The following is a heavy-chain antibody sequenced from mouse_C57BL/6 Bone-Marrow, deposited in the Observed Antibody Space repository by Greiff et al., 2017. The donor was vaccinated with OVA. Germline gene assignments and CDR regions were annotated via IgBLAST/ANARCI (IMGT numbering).Heavy chain of an antibody. CDR3: ARYLYYGNSDWYFDV. V-gene: IGHV1-26*01. CDR1: GYTFTDYY. CDR2: INPNNGGT. Sequence: VQLKQSGPELVKPGASVKISCKASGYTFTDYYMNWVKQSHGKSLEWIGDINPNNGGTSYNQKFKGKATLTVDKSSSTAYMELRSLTSEDSAVYYCARYLYYGNSDWYFDVWGTGTTVTVSS. D-gene: IGHD2-1*01. J-gene: IGHJ1*03.